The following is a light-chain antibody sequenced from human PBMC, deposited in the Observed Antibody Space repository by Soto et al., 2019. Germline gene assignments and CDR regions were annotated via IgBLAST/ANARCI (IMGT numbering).Light chain of an antibody. V-gene: IGKV3-20*01. Sequence: EIVLTQSPGTLSLSPGERATLSCRASQGVNSFYLAWYQQRPGQAPRLLIYGASSRATGIADRFSGSGSGTDFTLTISRLEPEDFAVYYCQQYDRSPQTFGQGTKLEIK. CDR2: GAS. CDR3: QQYDRSPQT. J-gene: IGKJ2*01. CDR1: QGVNSFY.